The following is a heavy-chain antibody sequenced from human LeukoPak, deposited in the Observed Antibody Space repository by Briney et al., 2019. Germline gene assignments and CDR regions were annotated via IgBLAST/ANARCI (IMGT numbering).Heavy chain of an antibody. CDR3: ARVGNYYDSSGYYDRDDY. V-gene: IGHV3-74*01. D-gene: IGHD3-22*01. Sequence: GGSLRLSCAASGFTFSSYWMHWVRQAPGKGLVWVSLINTDGSSTSYADSVKGRFTISRDNAKNTLYLQMNSLRAEDTAVYYCARVGNYYDSSGYYDRDDYWGQGTLVTVSS. J-gene: IGHJ4*02. CDR2: INTDGSST. CDR1: GFTFSSYW.